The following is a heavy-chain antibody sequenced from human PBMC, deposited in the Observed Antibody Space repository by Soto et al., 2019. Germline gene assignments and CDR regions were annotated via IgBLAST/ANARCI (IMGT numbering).Heavy chain of an antibody. D-gene: IGHD3-10*01. CDR1: GFTFNNYA. CDR3: AKGRGGSGSLTPRVDF. CDR2: ISGGGDTT. J-gene: IGHJ4*02. Sequence: EVQLLESGGGLVQPGGSLRLSFAASGFTFNNYAMTWVRQAPGKGLEWVSAISGGGDTTSYADSVKARFTVSRDGSKNTLYLQMSSLRAEDTALYYCAKGRGGSGSLTPRVDFWGQGTLVTVSS. V-gene: IGHV3-23*01.